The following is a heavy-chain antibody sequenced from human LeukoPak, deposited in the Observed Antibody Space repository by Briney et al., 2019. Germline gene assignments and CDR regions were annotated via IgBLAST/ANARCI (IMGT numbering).Heavy chain of an antibody. D-gene: IGHD3-9*01. J-gene: IGHJ4*02. CDR2: ISAGGGST. V-gene: IGHV3-23*01. CDR1: GFTFSGYS. Sequence: GGSLRLSCAASGFTFSGYSMNWVRQAPGKGLEWVAGISAGGGSTYYADSVKGRFTISRDNSKDMLYLQLNSLRAEDTAVYYCAKGDPPTYYDILTGQDYWGQGTLVTVSS. CDR3: AKGDPPTYYDILTGQDY.